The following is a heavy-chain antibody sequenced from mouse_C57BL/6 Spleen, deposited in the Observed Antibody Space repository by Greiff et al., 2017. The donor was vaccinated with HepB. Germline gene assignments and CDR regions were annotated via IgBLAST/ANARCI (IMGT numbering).Heavy chain of an antibody. V-gene: IGHV2-2*01. D-gene: IGHD2-3*01. Sequence: VKLMESGPGLVQPSQSLSITCTVSGFSLTSYGVHWVRQSPGKGQEWLGVIWSGGSTDYNAAFISRLSISKDNSKSQVFFKMNSLQADDTAIYYCARNGYYEYFDVWGTGTTVTVSS. CDR1: GFSLTSYG. J-gene: IGHJ1*03. CDR3: ARNGYYEYFDV. CDR2: IWSGGST.